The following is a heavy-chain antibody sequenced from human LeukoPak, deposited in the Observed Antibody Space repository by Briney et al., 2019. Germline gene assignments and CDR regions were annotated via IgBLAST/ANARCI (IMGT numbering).Heavy chain of an antibody. CDR2: INEDGSDG. CDR1: RFTFSIYW. V-gene: IGHV3-7*01. CDR3: TGWGVYSNY. Sequence: GGSLRLSCAASRFTFSIYWMSWVRQAPGKGLEWVAHINEDGSDGYYVDSVKGRFTISRDNVKNSLYLQMNSLRVEDTAVYYCTGWGVYSNYWGQGTLVTVSS. J-gene: IGHJ4*02. D-gene: IGHD3-10*01.